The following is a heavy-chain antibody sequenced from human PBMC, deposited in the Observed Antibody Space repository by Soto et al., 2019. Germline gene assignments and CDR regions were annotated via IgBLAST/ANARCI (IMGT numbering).Heavy chain of an antibody. CDR1: GFKAHQYA. Sequence: EVQLVESGGGLVQPGRSLRLSCTVSGFKAHQYAMHWVRQAPGKGLEWVSGIYRAGGGTGYADSVKGRFTVSRDNVKNSLSLQMNSLRSDDTALYYCIKDETPGGADYWGQGILVTVSS. D-gene: IGHD3-10*01. CDR2: IYRAGGGT. V-gene: IGHV3-9*02. CDR3: IKDETPGGADY. J-gene: IGHJ4*02.